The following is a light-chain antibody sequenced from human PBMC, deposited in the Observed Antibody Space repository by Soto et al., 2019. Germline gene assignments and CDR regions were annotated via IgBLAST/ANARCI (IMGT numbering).Light chain of an antibody. CDR3: CSNAGPYTFWV. CDR2: DVN. J-gene: IGLJ3*02. CDR1: NSDVGSYGF. V-gene: IGLV2-11*01. Sequence: QSALTQPRSVSGSPGQSVTISCTGNNSDVGSYGFVSWYQQHPGKAPKLLIYDVNKRSSGVPDRFSGSKSGNTASLTISGLQAEDDADYYCCSNAGPYTFWVFGGGTKLTVL.